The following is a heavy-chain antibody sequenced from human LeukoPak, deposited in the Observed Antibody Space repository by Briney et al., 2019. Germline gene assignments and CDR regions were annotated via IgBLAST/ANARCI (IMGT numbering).Heavy chain of an antibody. Sequence: SETLSLTCAVSGGSISSSNWWSWVRQPPGKGLEWIGEIYHSGSTNYNPSLKSRVTISVDTSKNQFSLKLSSVTAADTAVYYCARLLFEWLFDYWGQGTLVTVSS. D-gene: IGHD3-3*01. CDR3: ARLLFEWLFDY. CDR1: GGSISSSNW. V-gene: IGHV4-4*02. J-gene: IGHJ4*02. CDR2: IYHSGST.